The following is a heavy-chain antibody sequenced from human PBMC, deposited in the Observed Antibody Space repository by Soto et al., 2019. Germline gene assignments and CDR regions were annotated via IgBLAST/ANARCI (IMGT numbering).Heavy chain of an antibody. CDR1: GGSISSGDYY. J-gene: IGHJ6*02. CDR2: IYYSGST. CDR3: ARGRGDYGCMDV. V-gene: IGHV4-30-4*01. Sequence: ASETLSLTCTVSGGSISSGDYYWSWIRQPPGKGLEWIGYIYYSGSTYYNPSLKSRVTISVDTSKNQFSLKLSSVTAADTAVYYCARGRGDYGCMDVWGQGTTVTVSS. D-gene: IGHD4-17*01.